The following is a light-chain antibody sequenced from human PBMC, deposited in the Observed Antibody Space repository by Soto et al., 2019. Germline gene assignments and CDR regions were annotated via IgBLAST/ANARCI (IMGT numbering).Light chain of an antibody. Sequence: DIQMTQSPSSVSASVGDRVTITCRASQGISSCLAWYQQKPGKAPKLLIYAASSLQSGVPSRFSGSGSGTDFTLTISRLQPEDFAAYYCQQSNSFPITFGQGTRLEIK. CDR1: QGISSC. CDR2: AAS. J-gene: IGKJ5*01. CDR3: QQSNSFPIT. V-gene: IGKV1-12*01.